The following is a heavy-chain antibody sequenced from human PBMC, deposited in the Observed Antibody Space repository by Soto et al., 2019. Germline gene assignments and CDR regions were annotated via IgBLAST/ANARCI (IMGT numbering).Heavy chain of an antibody. CDR3: ARSFWSGASWFDP. Sequence: QVQLQESGPGLVQPSETLSLTCTVSGGSISSHYWSWIRQPPGKGLEWIGYIYYSGSTNYNPSLKSRVTISVDTSKTQFSLKLTSVTAADTAVYYCARSFWSGASWFDPWGQGTLVTVSS. V-gene: IGHV4-59*11. CDR1: GGSISSHY. J-gene: IGHJ5*02. D-gene: IGHD3-3*01. CDR2: IYYSGST.